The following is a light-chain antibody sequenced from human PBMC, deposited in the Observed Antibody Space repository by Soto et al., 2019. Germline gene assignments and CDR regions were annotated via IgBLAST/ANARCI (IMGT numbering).Light chain of an antibody. CDR2: GAS. Sequence: EIVMTQSPATLSVSPGERATLSCRASQSVSSNLAWYQHKSGQAPRLLIYGASTRATGLPARFSGSGSGTEFTLTISSLQSEDFAVYSCQKYNSWPMTFGQGTKV. J-gene: IGKJ1*01. CDR3: QKYNSWPMT. CDR1: QSVSSN. V-gene: IGKV3-15*01.